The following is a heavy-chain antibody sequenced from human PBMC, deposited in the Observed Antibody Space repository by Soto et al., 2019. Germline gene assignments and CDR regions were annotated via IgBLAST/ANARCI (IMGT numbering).Heavy chain of an antibody. CDR2: IYYSGST. J-gene: IGHJ6*03. CDR3: ARHYGYYSHYMDV. D-gene: IGHD3-10*01. Sequence: SETLSLTCTVSGDSISNNNFYWGWIRQPPGKGLEWIWSIYYSGSTYYNPSLKSRVTISLDTSNNQLSLKLSSVTAAYTAVYYCARHYGYYSHYMDVWTKGTTVTVSS. V-gene: IGHV4-39*01. CDR1: GDSISNNNFY.